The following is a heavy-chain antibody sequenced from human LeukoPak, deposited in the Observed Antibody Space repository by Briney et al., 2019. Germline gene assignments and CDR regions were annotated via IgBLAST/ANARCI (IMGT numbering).Heavy chain of an antibody. CDR1: GGSFSGYY. CDR2: INHSGST. D-gene: IGHD6-19*01. Sequence: SETLSLTCAVYGGSFSGYYWSWIRQPPGKGLEWIGEINHSGSTNYNPSLKSRVTISVDTSKNQFSLKLSSVTAADTAVYYCARGTGYSSGSGLDYWGQGTLVTVSS. V-gene: IGHV4-34*01. CDR3: ARGTGYSSGSGLDY. J-gene: IGHJ4*02.